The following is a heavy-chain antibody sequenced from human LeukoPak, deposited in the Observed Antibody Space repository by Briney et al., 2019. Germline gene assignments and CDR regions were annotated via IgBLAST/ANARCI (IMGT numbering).Heavy chain of an antibody. CDR1: GYSFTSGHY. CDR2: IYHTGSA. D-gene: IGHD2-2*01. Sequence: SETLSLTCSVSGYSFTSGHYWGWIRQPPGKGLEWIANIYHTGSAHYNPSLKSRVTISVDTSKNQFSLKLSSVTAADTAVYYCARYCTITTCILRGFDYWGQGTLVTVSS. J-gene: IGHJ4*02. CDR3: ARYCTITTCILRGFDY. V-gene: IGHV4-38-2*01.